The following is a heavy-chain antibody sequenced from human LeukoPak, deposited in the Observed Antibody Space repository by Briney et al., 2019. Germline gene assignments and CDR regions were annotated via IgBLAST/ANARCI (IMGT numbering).Heavy chain of an antibody. CDR3: VLRYCSGGSCYLFDY. Sequence: GGSLRLSCAASGFTFSSYAMHWVRQAPGKGLEWVAVISYDGSNKYYADSVKGRFTISRDNSKNTLYLQMNSLRAEDTAVYYCVLRYCSGGSCYLFDYWGQGTLVTVSS. CDR2: ISYDGSNK. D-gene: IGHD2-15*01. J-gene: IGHJ4*02. V-gene: IGHV3-30-3*01. CDR1: GFTFSSYA.